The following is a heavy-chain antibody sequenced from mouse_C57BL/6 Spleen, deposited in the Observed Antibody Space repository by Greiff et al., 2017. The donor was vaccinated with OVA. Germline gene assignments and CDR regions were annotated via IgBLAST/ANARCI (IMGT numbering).Heavy chain of an antibody. CDR3: ARDDYDDAAWFAY. CDR2: INPNNGGT. J-gene: IGHJ3*01. D-gene: IGHD2-4*01. V-gene: IGHV1-18*01. CDR1: GYTFTDYN. Sequence: VQLQQSGPELVKPGASVKIPCKASGYTFTDYNMDWVKQSHGKSLEWIGDINPNNGGTIYNQKFKGKATLTVDKSSSTAYMELRSLTSEDTAVYYCARDDYDDAAWFAYWGQGTLVTVSA.